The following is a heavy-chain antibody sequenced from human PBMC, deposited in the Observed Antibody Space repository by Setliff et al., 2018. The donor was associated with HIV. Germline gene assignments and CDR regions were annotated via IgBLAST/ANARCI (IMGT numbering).Heavy chain of an antibody. V-gene: IGHV3-30*02. CDR2: IRYDGSNK. J-gene: IGHJ4*02. CDR1: GFTFSSYG. Sequence: GGSLRLSCAASGFTFSSYGMHWVRQAPGKGLEWVAFIRYDGSNKYYADSVKGRFTISRDNSKNTLYLQMNSLRAEDTAVYYCAKFRYAIKSTYYCDSWGQGTLVTVSS. D-gene: IGHD2-2*01. CDR3: AKFRYAIKSTYYCDS.